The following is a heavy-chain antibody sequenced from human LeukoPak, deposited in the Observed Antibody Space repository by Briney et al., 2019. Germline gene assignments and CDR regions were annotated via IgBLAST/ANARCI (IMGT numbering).Heavy chain of an antibody. D-gene: IGHD5-12*01. V-gene: IGHV3-7*01. CDR3: ARDPKWLDY. CDR2: TNQEGSEK. J-gene: IGHJ4*02. Sequence: GGSLRLSCTASGFTFGDYAMSWVRQAPGKGLEWVANTNQEGSEKYYVDSVKGRFTISKDNAKNSLYLQMNSLRAEDTAVYYCARDPKWLDYWGQGTLVTVSS. CDR1: GFTFGDYA.